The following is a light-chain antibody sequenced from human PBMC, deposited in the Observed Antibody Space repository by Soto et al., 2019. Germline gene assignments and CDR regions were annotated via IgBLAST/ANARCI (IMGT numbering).Light chain of an antibody. CDR2: EVS. CDR1: SSDVGGYNY. Sequence: QYVLTQPASASGSPGRSVTIYCTGTSSDVGGYNYVSWYQQHPGKAPKLMIYEVSKRPSGVPDRFSGSKSGNTASLTVSGLQAEDEADYYCSSYAGSNNNYVFGTGTKVTVL. J-gene: IGLJ1*01. V-gene: IGLV2-8*01. CDR3: SSYAGSNNNYV.